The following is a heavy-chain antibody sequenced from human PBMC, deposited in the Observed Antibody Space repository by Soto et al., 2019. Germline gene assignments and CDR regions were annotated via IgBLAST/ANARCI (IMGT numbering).Heavy chain of an antibody. V-gene: IGHV3-9*01. J-gene: IGHJ4*02. CDR2: ISWNSGSI. CDR1: GFTFDDYA. D-gene: IGHD5-12*01. Sequence: GGSLRLSCAASGFTFDDYAMHWVRQAPGKGLEWVSGISWNSGSIGYADPVKGRFTISRDNAKNSLYLQMNSLRAEDTALYYCAKDMGYSGAAGFDYWGQGTLVTVSS. CDR3: AKDMGYSGAAGFDY.